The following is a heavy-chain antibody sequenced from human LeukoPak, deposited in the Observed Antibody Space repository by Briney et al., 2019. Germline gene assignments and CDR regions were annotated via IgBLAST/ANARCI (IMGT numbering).Heavy chain of an antibody. Sequence: SETLSLTCAVYGGSFSGYYCSWIRQPPGKGLEWIGEINHSGSTNYNPSLKSRVTISVDTSKNQFSLKLSSVTAADTAVYYCARGFTMIDVWGQGTTVTVSS. J-gene: IGHJ6*02. CDR2: INHSGST. V-gene: IGHV4-34*01. CDR1: GGSFSGYY. D-gene: IGHD3-22*01. CDR3: ARGFTMIDV.